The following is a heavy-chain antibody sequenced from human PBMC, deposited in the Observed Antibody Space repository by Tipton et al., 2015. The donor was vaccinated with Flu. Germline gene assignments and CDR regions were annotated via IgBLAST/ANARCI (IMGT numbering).Heavy chain of an antibody. J-gene: IGHJ6*02. CDR2: IYPGDSDT. V-gene: IGHV5-51*01. Sequence: VQLVQSGAEVKKPGESLKISCKGSGYSFTSYWIGWVRQMPGKGLEWMGIIYPGDSDTRYSPFLQGQVTISADKSISTAYLQWSSLKASDPAMYYCARQLTYGDHGMDVWGQGTTVTVSS. CDR3: ARQLTYGDHGMDV. D-gene: IGHD4-17*01. CDR1: GYSFTSYW.